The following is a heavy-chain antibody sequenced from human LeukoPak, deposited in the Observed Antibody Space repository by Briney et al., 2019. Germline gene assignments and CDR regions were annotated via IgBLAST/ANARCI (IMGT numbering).Heavy chain of an antibody. V-gene: IGHV4-61*01. CDR3: ARDYGDYGYYFDY. J-gene: IGHJ4*02. CDR1: GGSVSSGSYY. D-gene: IGHD4-17*01. CDR2: IYYSGST. Sequence: SETLSLTCTVSGGSVSSGSYYWSWIRQPPGKGLEWIGYIYYSGSTNYNPSLKGRVTISVDTSKNQFSLKLSSVTAADTAVYYCARDYGDYGYYFDYWGQGTLVTVSS.